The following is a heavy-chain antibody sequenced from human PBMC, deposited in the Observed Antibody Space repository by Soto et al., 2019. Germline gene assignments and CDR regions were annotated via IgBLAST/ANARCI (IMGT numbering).Heavy chain of an antibody. CDR3: ARDVDYAFDI. J-gene: IGHJ3*02. CDR1: GFTFSSYT. CDR2: ISSSSSII. Sequence: GGSLRLSCAASGFTFSSYTMNWVRQAPGKGLEWASYISSSSSIIYYADSVKGRFTISRDNAKNSLYLQMNSLRAEDTAVYYCARDVDYAFDIWGRGTMVTVSS. V-gene: IGHV3-48*01.